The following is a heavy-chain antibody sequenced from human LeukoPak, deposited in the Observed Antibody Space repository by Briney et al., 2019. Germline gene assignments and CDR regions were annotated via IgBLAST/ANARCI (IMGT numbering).Heavy chain of an antibody. CDR2: ISYDGSNK. Sequence: GRSLRLSCAASGFTFSSYGMHWVRQAPGKGLEWVAVISYDGSNKYYADSVKGRFTISRDNSKNTLYLQMNSLRAGDTAVYYCARPGYCDSNCYYGGFDSWGQGTLVTVSS. CDR3: ARPGYCDSNCYYGGFDS. J-gene: IGHJ4*02. D-gene: IGHD3-22*01. CDR1: GFTFSSYG. V-gene: IGHV3-30*03.